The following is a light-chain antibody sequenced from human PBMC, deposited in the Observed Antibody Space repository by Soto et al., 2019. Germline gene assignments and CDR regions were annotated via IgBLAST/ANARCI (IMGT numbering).Light chain of an antibody. J-gene: IGLJ1*01. CDR1: STDGGGYNY. CDR3: SSYAGNNVHYV. V-gene: IGLV2-8*01. CDR2: EVS. Sequence: QSALTQPPSASGSTGQSVTISCTGTSTDGGGYNYVSWYQQHPGKAPKLMIYEVSKRPSGVPDRFSGSKSGNTASLTVSGLQAEDEADYYCSSYAGNNVHYVFXTGTKVTVL.